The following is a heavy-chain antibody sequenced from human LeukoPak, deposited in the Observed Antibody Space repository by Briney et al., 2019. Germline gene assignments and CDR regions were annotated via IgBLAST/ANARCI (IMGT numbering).Heavy chain of an antibody. V-gene: IGHV3-43*02. CDR3: AKDMSGYSYGPEY. CDR2: ISGDGINT. CDR1: GFTFDDYT. D-gene: IGHD5-18*01. Sequence: RGSLRLSCAASGFTFDDYTMHWVRQAPGKGLEWVSLISGDGINTYYADSVKGRFTISRDNSKNSLYLQMSSLTAEDTALYYCAKDMSGYSYGPEYWGQGTLVTVSS. J-gene: IGHJ4*02.